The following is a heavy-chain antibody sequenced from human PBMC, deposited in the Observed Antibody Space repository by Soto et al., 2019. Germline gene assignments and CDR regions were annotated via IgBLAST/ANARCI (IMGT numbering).Heavy chain of an antibody. D-gene: IGHD4-17*01. J-gene: IGHJ3*01. CDR3: AGGARVYGDSGAFDL. V-gene: IGHV1-18*01. Sequence: QVQLVQSGAEVKKPGASVKVSCKASGYTFISYGINWVRQAPGQGLEWMGWISAYNGNTNYAQKLQGRATMTTDTSTSTAYMELRGLRSDDTAVYYGAGGARVYGDSGAFDLWGQGTMVTVSS. CDR2: ISAYNGNT. CDR1: GYTFISYG.